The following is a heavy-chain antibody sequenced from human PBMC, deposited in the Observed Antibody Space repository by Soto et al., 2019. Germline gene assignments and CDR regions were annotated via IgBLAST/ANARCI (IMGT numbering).Heavy chain of an antibody. CDR3: ARDIVRDSSGLGIDY. CDR1: GDSISSYY. D-gene: IGHD3-22*01. V-gene: IGHV4-59*01. J-gene: IGHJ4*02. Sequence: TLYLTCTVSGDSISSYYWIWIRQPPGKGLEWIGYIYYSGRTNYSPSLKSRVTISVDTSKSQFSLKLSSVTAADTAMYYCARDIVRDSSGLGIDYWCQGNLLTVSS. CDR2: IYYSGRT.